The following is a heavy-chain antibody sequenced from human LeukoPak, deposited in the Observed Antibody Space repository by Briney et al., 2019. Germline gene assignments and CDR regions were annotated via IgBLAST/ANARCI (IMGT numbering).Heavy chain of an antibody. CDR2: IYYSGST. D-gene: IGHD3-16*01. Sequence: SETLSLTCTVSGGSISSYYWSWIRQPPGKGLEWIGYIYYSGSTNYNPSLKSRVTISVDTSKNQFSLKLSSVTAADTAVYYCARLASVGARYYYYYMDVWGKGTTVTVSS. J-gene: IGHJ6*03. CDR1: GGSISSYY. V-gene: IGHV4-59*01. CDR3: ARLASVGARYYYYYMDV.